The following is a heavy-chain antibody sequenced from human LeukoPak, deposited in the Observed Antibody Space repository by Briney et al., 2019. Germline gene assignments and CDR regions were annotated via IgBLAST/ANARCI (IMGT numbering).Heavy chain of an antibody. D-gene: IGHD1-26*01. Sequence: GESLKISCKGSGYNFSTSWIGWVRRMPGKGLEWMGVIYPGDSDTIYSPSFQGQVTLSADKSISTAYLQWSTLKASDTATYYCAKHPSGNSYLPLDCWGQGTLVTVSS. CDR3: AKHPSGNSYLPLDC. J-gene: IGHJ4*02. CDR2: IYPGDSDT. CDR1: GYNFSTSW. V-gene: IGHV5-51*01.